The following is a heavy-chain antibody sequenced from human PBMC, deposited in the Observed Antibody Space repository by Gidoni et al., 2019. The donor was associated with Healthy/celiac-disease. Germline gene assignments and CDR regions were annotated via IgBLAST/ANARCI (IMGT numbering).Heavy chain of an antibody. Sequence: QITLKESGPTLVKPTQTLTLTCTFSGFSLSTSGVGVGWIRQPPGKALEWLALIYWDDDKRYSPSLKSRLTITKDTSKNQVVLTMTNMDPVDTATYYCAHSSCSLYYDYIWGSYRFDYWGQGTLVTVSS. J-gene: IGHJ4*02. CDR3: AHSSCSLYYDYIWGSYRFDY. CDR2: IYWDDDK. CDR1: GFSLSTSGVG. D-gene: IGHD3-16*02. V-gene: IGHV2-5*02.